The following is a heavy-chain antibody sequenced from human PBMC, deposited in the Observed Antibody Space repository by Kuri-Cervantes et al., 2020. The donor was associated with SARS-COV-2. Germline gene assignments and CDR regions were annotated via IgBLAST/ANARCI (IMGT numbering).Heavy chain of an antibody. CDR3: AREGRSARQAYYYYMDV. CDR2: INHSGST. V-gene: IGHV4-39*07. D-gene: IGHD6-25*01. J-gene: IGHJ6*03. Sequence: SETLSLTCTVSGGSISSSSYYWGWIRQPPGKGLEWIGEINHSGSTNYNPSLKSRVTISADTSKNQFSLKLSSVTAADTAVYYCAREGRSARQAYYYYMDVWGKGTTVTVSS. CDR1: GGSISSSSYY.